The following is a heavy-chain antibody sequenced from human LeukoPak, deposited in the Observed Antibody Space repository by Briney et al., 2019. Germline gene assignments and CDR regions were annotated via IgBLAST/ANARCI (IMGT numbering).Heavy chain of an antibody. V-gene: IGHV4-59*01. Sequence: PSETLSLTCTVSGCSISSYYWSWIRQPPGKGLEWIGYIYYSGSTNYNPSLKSRVTISVDTSKNQFSLKLSSVTAADTAVYYCARDNYGGDFDYWGQGTLVTVSS. CDR3: ARDNYGGDFDY. D-gene: IGHD4-23*01. J-gene: IGHJ4*02. CDR1: GCSISSYY. CDR2: IYYSGST.